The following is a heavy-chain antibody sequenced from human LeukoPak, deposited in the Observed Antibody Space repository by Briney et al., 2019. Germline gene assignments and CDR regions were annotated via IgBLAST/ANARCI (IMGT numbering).Heavy chain of an antibody. V-gene: IGHV3-23*01. Sequence: GGALRLSCAATGFTSSSYAMSWISQAPGKDLEKVSAISGSGGITYYAGSVKGRFTISRDNSKNTLYLKMNSLRAEDTAVFFFSSRRRHTRYFDYWGQGTLVTVSS. D-gene: IGHD2-21*01. CDR1: GFTSSSYA. J-gene: IGHJ4*02. CDR3: SSRRRHTRYFDY. CDR2: ISGSGGIT.